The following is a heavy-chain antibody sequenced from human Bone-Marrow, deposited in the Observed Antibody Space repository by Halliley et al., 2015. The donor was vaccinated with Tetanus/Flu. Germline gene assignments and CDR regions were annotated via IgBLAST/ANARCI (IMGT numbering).Heavy chain of an antibody. D-gene: IGHD6-19*01. CDR3: LREGYASGWSKAFDY. CDR2: IVPGDSGI. V-gene: IGHV1-46*01. Sequence: MGLIVPGDSGISYAQKFQGSVTVTRDTSSSTVYMELSSLRSEDTAVYYCLREGYASGWSKAFDYWGQGTLVTVSS. J-gene: IGHJ4*01.